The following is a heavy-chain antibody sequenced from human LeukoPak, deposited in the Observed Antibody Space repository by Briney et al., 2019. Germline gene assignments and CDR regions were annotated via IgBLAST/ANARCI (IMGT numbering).Heavy chain of an antibody. CDR1: GGSFSGYY. Sequence: SETLSLTCAAYGGSFSGYYWSWIRQPPGKGLEWIGEINHSGSTNYNPSLKSRVTISVDTSKNQFSLKLSSVTAADTAVYYCARRRGGLYSSGPGKGPFDYWGQGTLVTVSS. V-gene: IGHV4-34*01. J-gene: IGHJ4*02. CDR2: INHSGST. CDR3: ARRRGGLYSSGPGKGPFDY. D-gene: IGHD6-19*01.